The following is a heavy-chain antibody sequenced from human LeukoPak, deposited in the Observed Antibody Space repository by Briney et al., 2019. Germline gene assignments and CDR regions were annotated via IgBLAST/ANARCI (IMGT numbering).Heavy chain of an antibody. V-gene: IGHV3-20*04. CDR2: INWNGDRT. D-gene: IGHD3-10*01. J-gene: IGHJ4*02. CDR3: ARKGYYGSGTYLDY. CDR1: GFTFDDYG. Sequence: GGSLRLSCAASGFTFDDYGMSWVRQAPGKGLEWVSGINWNGDRTGYADSVRGRFTISRDNAKNSLYLQMNSLRAEDTALYYCARKGYYGSGTYLDYWGRGTLVTVSS.